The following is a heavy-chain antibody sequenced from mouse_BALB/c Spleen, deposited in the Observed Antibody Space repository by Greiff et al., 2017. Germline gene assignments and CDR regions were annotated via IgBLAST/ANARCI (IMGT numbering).Heavy chain of an antibody. V-gene: IGHV1S127*01. CDR2: IDPSDSET. Sequence: QVQLQQSGPQLVRPGASVKISCKASGYSFTSYWMHWVKQRPGQGLEWIGMIDPSDSETRLNQKFKDKATLTVDKSSSTAYMQLSSPTSEDSAVYYCARLLRSPLAMDYWGQGTSVTVSS. CDR1: GYSFTSYW. J-gene: IGHJ4*01. D-gene: IGHD1-1*01. CDR3: ARLLRSPLAMDY.